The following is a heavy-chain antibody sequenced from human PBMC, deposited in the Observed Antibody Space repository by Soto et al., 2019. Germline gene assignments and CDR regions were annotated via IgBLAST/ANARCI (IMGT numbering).Heavy chain of an antibody. CDR3: AKDRAYYGSGSYSPHFDY. CDR2: ISYDGSNK. V-gene: IGHV3-30*18. Sequence: LRLSCAASGFTFSSYGMHWVRQAPGKGLEWVAVISYDGSNKYYADSVKGRFTTSRDNSKNTLYLQMNSLRAEDTAVYYCAKDRAYYGSGSYSPHFDYWGQGTLVTVSS. J-gene: IGHJ4*02. CDR1: GFTFSSYG. D-gene: IGHD3-10*01.